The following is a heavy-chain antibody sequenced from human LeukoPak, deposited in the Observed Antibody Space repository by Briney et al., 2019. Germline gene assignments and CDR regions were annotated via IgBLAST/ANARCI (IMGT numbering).Heavy chain of an antibody. J-gene: IGHJ6*02. Sequence: PGGSLRLSCAASGLTFSSYGMHWVRQAPGKGLEWVAVISYDGSNKYYADSVKGRFTISRDNSKNTLYLQMNSLRAEDTAVYYCAKDLDTAMNYYYGMDVWGQGTTVTVSS. CDR2: ISYDGSNK. CDR3: AKDLDTAMNYYYGMDV. CDR1: GLTFSSYG. V-gene: IGHV3-30*18. D-gene: IGHD5-18*01.